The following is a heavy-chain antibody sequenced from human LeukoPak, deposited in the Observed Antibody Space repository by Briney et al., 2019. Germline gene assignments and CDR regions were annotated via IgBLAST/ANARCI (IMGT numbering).Heavy chain of an antibody. CDR2: IYYSGST. V-gene: IGHV4-31*03. J-gene: IGHJ3*02. CDR3: ARDFNFDSSSWYGDLDAFDI. CDR1: GGSISSGGYY. Sequence: SETLSLTCTVSGGSISSGGYYWSWIRQHPGKGLDCIGYIYYSGSTYYNPSLKSRVTISVDTSKNQFSLRLSSVTAADTAVYYCARDFNFDSSSWYGDLDAFDIWGQGTMVTVSS. D-gene: IGHD6-13*01.